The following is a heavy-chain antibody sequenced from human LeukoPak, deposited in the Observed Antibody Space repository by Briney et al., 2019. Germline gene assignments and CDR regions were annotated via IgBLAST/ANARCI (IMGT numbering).Heavy chain of an antibody. CDR3: ARDNTVTHDGWFDP. D-gene: IGHD4-11*01. CDR2: IYYSGST. Sequence: PSETLSLTCTVSGGSISSYYWSWIRQLPGKGLEWIGYIYYSGSTNYNPSLKSRVTISVDTSKNQFSLKLSSVAAADTAVYYCARDNTVTHDGWFDPWGQGTLVTVSS. CDR1: GGSISSYY. V-gene: IGHV4-59*01. J-gene: IGHJ5*02.